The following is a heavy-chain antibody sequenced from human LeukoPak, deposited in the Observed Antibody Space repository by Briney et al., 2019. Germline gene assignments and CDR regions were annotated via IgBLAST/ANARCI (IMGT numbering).Heavy chain of an antibody. D-gene: IGHD6-6*01. CDR1: GGSISSNY. CDR3: AREYSSSDWYFDL. V-gene: IGHV4-4*07. J-gene: IGHJ2*01. CDR2: IHTSGST. Sequence: SETLSLTRTVSGGSISSNYWSWIRQPAGKGLEWIGRIHTSGSTKYNPSLKSRVTMTVAKKQFSLKLNSVTAADTAVYYCAREYSSSDWYFDLWGRGTLVTVSS.